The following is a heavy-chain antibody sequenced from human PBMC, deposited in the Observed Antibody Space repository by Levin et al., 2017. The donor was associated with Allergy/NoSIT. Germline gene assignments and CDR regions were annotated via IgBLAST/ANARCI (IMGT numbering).Heavy chain of an antibody. CDR1: GFTFDDYT. Sequence: PGGSLRLSCAASGFTFDDYTMHWVRQAPGKGLEWVSLISWDGRSTYYADSVKGRFTVSRDNSRDSLFLEMNSLRTEDTALYYCAKGRASGAYEEFFDYWGQGTLVTVSS. CDR3: AKGRASGAYEEFFDY. CDR2: ISWDGRST. V-gene: IGHV3-43*01. D-gene: IGHD1-26*01. J-gene: IGHJ4*02.